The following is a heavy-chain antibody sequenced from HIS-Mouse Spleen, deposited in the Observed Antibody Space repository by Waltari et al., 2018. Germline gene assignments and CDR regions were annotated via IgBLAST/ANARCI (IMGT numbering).Heavy chain of an antibody. CDR2: ISSSSSYI. V-gene: IGHV3-21*01. J-gene: IGHJ4*02. Sequence: EVQLVESGGGLVKPGGSLRLCCAASGFTFCSYSMNWVRQPPGKGLEWVSSISSSSSYIYYADSVKGRFTISRDNAKNSLYLQMNSLRAEDTAVYYCARGPDSGSSLSPDYWGQGTLVTVSS. CDR1: GFTFCSYS. D-gene: IGHD1-26*01. CDR3: ARGPDSGSSLSPDY.